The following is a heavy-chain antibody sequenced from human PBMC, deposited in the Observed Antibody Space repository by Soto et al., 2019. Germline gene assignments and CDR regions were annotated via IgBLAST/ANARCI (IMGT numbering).Heavy chain of an antibody. V-gene: IGHV4-34*01. J-gene: IGHJ6*02. CDR3: SRFFSLISLSCYGGEIYYYCGLSV. Sequence: PSDTLSLTCAVYGGSFSGYYWSWIRQPPGKGLEWIGEINHSGSTNYNPSLKSRVTISVDTCRNPFSLKVSSVSAADTAVYYWSRFFSLISLSCYGGEIYYYCGLSVWCQGTTVTVFS. D-gene: IGHD2-15*01. CDR1: GGSFSGYY. CDR2: INHSGST.